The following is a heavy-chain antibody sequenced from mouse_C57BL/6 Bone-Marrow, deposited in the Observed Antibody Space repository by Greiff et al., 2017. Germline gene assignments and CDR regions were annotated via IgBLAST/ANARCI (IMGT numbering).Heavy chain of an antibody. D-gene: IGHD1-1*01. CDR1: GYTFTSYG. CDR2: IYIGNGYT. V-gene: IGHV1-58*01. CDR3: ARTRITTVVATGNFDV. Sequence: VQLQQSGAELVRPGSSVKMSCKTSGYTFTSYGINWVKQRPGQGLEWIGYIYIGNGYTEYNEKFKGKATLTSDKSSSTAYMQLRSLTSTDSAIYFCARTRITTVVATGNFDVWGTGTTVTVSS. J-gene: IGHJ1*03.